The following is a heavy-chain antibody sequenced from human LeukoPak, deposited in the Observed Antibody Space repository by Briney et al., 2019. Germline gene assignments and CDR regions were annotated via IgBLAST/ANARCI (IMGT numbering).Heavy chain of an antibody. CDR3: AKAKTSGWDRVGGFDY. CDR1: GFTFSSYG. CDR2: ISYDGSNK. V-gene: IGHV3-30*18. D-gene: IGHD6-19*01. Sequence: GGSLRLSCAASGFTFSSYGMHWVRQAPGKGLEWVAVISYDGSNKYYADSVKGRFTISRDSSKNTLYLQMNSLRAEDTAVYYCAKAKTSGWDRVGGFDYWGQGTLVTVSS. J-gene: IGHJ4*02.